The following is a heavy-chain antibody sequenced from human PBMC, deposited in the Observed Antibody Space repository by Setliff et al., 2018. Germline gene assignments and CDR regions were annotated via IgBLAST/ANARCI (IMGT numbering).Heavy chain of an antibody. Sequence: SETLSLTCTVSGGSISSYYWSWIRQPPGKGLEWIGYIYYSGSTNYNPALKSRVIISVDTSKNQFSLKLSSVTAADTAVYYCARVGSYSGEYFHQWGQGTLVTVSS. D-gene: IGHD1-26*01. J-gene: IGHJ1*01. CDR2: IYYSGST. CDR1: GGSISSYY. CDR3: ARVGSYSGEYFHQ. V-gene: IGHV4-59*01.